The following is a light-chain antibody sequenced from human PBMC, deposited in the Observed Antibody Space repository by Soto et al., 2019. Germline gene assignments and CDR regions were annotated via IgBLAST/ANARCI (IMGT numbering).Light chain of an antibody. CDR3: QQSYSTPIT. CDR1: QSISSY. J-gene: IGKJ5*01. CDR2: AAS. Sequence: DIQMTQSPSSLSASVGDRVTITCRASQSISSYLNWYQQKPGQAPKLLIYAASSLQSGVPSRFSGSGSGTDFTLTISSLQPEDFETYYCQQSYSTPITFGQGTRLEIK. V-gene: IGKV1-39*01.